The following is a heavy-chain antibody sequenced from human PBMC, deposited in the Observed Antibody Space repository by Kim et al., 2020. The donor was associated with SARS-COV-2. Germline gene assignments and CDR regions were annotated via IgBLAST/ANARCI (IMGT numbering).Heavy chain of an antibody. CDR3: AKDIPYCGREKAYDY. Sequence: GGSLRLSCAASGFTFSSYAMSWVRQAPGKGLEWVSSISTSGGGTYYADSVKGRFTISRDNSKNTLYLQMHSLRAEDAAVYFCAKDIPYCGREKAYDYWGQGTLVTVSS. J-gene: IGHJ4*02. D-gene: IGHD1-26*01. CDR1: GFTFSSYA. V-gene: IGHV3-23*01. CDR2: ISTSGGGT.